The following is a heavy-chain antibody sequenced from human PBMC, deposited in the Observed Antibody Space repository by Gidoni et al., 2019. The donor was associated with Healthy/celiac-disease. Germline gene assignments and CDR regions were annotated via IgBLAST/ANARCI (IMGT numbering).Heavy chain of an antibody. V-gene: IGHV4-4*02. J-gene: IGHJ2*01. D-gene: IGHD3-10*01. Sequence: QVQLQESGPGLVKPSGTLSLTCAVSGAPISSSNWWRWVRQPPGKGLEWIGEIYHSGSTNYNPSLKSRVTISVDKSKNQFSLKLSSVTAADTAVYYCARDQEGIGPDHWYFDLWGRGTLVTVSS. CDR1: GAPISSSNW. CDR3: ARDQEGIGPDHWYFDL. CDR2: IYHSGST.